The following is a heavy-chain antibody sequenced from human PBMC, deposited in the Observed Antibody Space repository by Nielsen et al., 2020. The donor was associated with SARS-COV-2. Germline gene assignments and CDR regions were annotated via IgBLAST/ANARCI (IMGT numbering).Heavy chain of an antibody. CDR1: GASITSHNW. Sequence: SETLSLICSVSGASITSHNWWTWVRQPPGKGLEWIGQIYHGGNTNYNPSLKSRLTISVDTSKGQFSLSLTSVTAADTAVYYCAREGDGYKSYYFDYWGQGTLVAVSS. CDR2: IYHGGNT. CDR3: AREGDGYKSYYFDY. V-gene: IGHV4-4*02. D-gene: IGHD5-24*01. J-gene: IGHJ4*02.